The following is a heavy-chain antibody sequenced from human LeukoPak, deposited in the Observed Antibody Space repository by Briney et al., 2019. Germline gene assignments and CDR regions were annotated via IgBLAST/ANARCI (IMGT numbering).Heavy chain of an antibody. CDR3: ARRYGDYPNWFDP. CDR1: GYTFTSYA. J-gene: IGHJ5*02. D-gene: IGHD4-17*01. Sequence: GASVKGSCKASGYTFTSYAMHWVRQATGQRLEWMGWINAGNGNTKYSQKFQGRVTITRDTSASTAYMELSSLRSEDTAVYYCARRYGDYPNWFDPWGQGTLVTVPS. V-gene: IGHV1-3*01. CDR2: INAGNGNT.